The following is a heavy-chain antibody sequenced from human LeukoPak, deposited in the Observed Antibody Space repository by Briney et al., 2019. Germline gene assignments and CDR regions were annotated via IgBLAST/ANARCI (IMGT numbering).Heavy chain of an antibody. CDR1: GFTFDDYG. D-gene: IGHD3-22*01. Sequence: GGSLRLSCAASGFTFDDYGMSWVRQAPGKGLEWVSGINWNGGSTGYADSVKGRFTISRDNAKNSLYLQMNSLRAEDTALYYCARGEGYYDSSGHDYWGQGTLVTVSS. V-gene: IGHV3-20*04. J-gene: IGHJ4*02. CDR2: INWNGGST. CDR3: ARGEGYYDSSGHDY.